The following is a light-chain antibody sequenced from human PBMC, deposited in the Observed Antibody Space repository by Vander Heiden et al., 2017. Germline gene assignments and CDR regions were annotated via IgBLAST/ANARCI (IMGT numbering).Light chain of an antibody. J-gene: IGLJ2*01. CDR3: QSYDSSNPHVV. Sequence: NFMLPQPHYVSESPGKTVTISCTRHSGSISSHYVQWYQQRPVSSPTTVIYEDNQRPSGVPDRCSGSIDSSSNSASLTISGLKTEDEADYYCQSYDSSNPHVVFGGGTKLTVL. CDR1: SGSISSHY. V-gene: IGLV6-57*01. CDR2: EDN.